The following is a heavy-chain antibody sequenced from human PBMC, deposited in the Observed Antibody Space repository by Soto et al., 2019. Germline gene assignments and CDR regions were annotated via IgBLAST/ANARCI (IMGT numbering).Heavy chain of an antibody. J-gene: IGHJ6*02. CDR3: ARDRRTGTGDYYYGMDV. Sequence: SETLSLTCTVSGGSISSGGYYWSWIRQHPGTGLEWIGYIYYSGSTYYNPSLKSRVTISVDTSKNQFSLKLSSVTAADTAVYYCARDRRTGTGDYYYGMDVWGQGTTVTASS. V-gene: IGHV4-31*03. D-gene: IGHD1-1*01. CDR2: IYYSGST. CDR1: GGSISSGGYY.